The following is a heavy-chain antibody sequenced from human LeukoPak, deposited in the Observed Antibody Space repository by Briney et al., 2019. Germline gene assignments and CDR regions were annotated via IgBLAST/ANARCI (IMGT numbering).Heavy chain of an antibody. D-gene: IGHD3-9*01. Sequence: GASVTVSCKASGYNMDNFGIAWVRQAPGQGLEWMGWISAYSGDPNYAQKFQGRVTLTTAYMELRNLRSDDTAVYYCARYDADVLFGYYYFDYWGQGTLVTVSS. CDR3: ARYDADVLFGYYYFDY. CDR2: ISAYSGDP. V-gene: IGHV1-18*01. CDR1: GYNMDNFG. J-gene: IGHJ4*01.